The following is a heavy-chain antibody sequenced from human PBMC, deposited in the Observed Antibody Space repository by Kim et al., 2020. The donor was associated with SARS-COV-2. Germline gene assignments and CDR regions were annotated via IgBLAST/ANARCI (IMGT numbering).Heavy chain of an antibody. Sequence: GGSLRLSCAASGFTFSSYAMHWVRQAPGKGLEWVAVISYDGSNKYYADSVKGRFTISRDNSKNTLYLQMNSLRAEDTAVYYCARDQPLTLKTYYYDRTGAFDIWGQGTMVTVSS. D-gene: IGHD3-22*01. CDR3: ARDQPLTLKTYYYDRTGAFDI. V-gene: IGHV3-30*04. J-gene: IGHJ3*02. CDR2: ISYDGSNK. CDR1: GFTFSSYA.